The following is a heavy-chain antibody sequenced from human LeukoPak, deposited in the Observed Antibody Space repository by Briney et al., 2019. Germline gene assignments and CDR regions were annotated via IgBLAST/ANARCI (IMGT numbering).Heavy chain of an antibody. V-gene: IGHV4-34*01. J-gene: IGHJ4*01. CDR2: INHSGST. Sequence: SETLSLTCAVYGGSFSGYYWSWIRQPPGKGLEWIGEINHSGSTNYNPSLKSRVTISVDTSKNQFSLKLSSVTAADTAVYYCARGVRRYSSSPGYWGHGTLVTVSS. D-gene: IGHD6-13*01. CDR3: ARGVRRYSSSPGY. CDR1: GGSFSGYY.